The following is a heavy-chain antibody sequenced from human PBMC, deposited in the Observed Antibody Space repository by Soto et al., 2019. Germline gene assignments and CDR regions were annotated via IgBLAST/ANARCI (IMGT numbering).Heavy chain of an antibody. D-gene: IGHD3-10*01. V-gene: IGHV1-3*01. CDR1: GYTFTSYA. CDR3: AIAPGSGGMEV. CDR2: INAGNGNT. J-gene: IGHJ6*02. Sequence: QVQLVQSGAEVKKPGASVKVSCKASGYTFTSYAIHWVRQAPGQRLEWMGWINAGNGNTKYSQKFQGRVPITRATSASTAYMELSSLRYEATVVYYCAIAPGSGGMEVWGQGTTVNVSS.